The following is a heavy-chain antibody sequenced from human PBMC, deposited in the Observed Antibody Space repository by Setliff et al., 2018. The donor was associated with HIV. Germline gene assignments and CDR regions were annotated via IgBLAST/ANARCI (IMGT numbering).Heavy chain of an antibody. J-gene: IGHJ5*02. CDR2: IYYRGST. CDR1: GGSISSSSYY. D-gene: IGHD6-19*01. CDR3: ARDRSSGCSKDWFDT. V-gene: IGHV4-39*07. Sequence: PSETLSLTCTVSGGSISSSSYYWGWIRQPPGKGLQWIGSIYYRGSTYYNPSLKSRVTISVDTSKNQFSLKLRSVTAADTAMSHCARDRSSGCSKDWFDTWGQGILVTVSS.